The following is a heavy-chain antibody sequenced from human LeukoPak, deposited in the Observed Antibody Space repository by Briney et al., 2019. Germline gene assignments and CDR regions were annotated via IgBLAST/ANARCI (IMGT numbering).Heavy chain of an antibody. CDR2: ISSSSSYI. V-gene: IGHV3-21*01. Sequence: PGGSLRLSCAASGFTFSSYSMNWVRQAPGKGLEWVSSISSSSSYIYYADSVKGQFTISRDNAKNSLYLQMNSLRAEDTAVYYCARDRSGYSSSWSGGYWGQGTLVTVSS. CDR1: GFTFSSYS. CDR3: ARDRSGYSSSWSGGY. D-gene: IGHD6-13*01. J-gene: IGHJ4*02.